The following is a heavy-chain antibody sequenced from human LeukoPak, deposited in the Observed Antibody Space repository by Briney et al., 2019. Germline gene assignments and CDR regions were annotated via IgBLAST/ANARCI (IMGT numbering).Heavy chain of an antibody. V-gene: IGHV3-66*02. J-gene: IGHJ3*01. D-gene: IGHD2-2*01. CDR3: ATRYCSGTSYFRGAFDV. Sequence: GGSLRLSCAASGFTVSGNYMSWVRQAPGKGLEWVSLIYSGGDTYYADSVKGRFTISRDNSQNTLYLQMNNLRPDDTAVYYCATRYCSGTSYFRGAFDVWGQGTMVTVSS. CDR2: IYSGGDT. CDR1: GFTVSGNY.